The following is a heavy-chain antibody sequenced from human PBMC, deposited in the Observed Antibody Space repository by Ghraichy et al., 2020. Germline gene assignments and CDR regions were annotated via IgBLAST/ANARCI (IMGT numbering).Heavy chain of an antibody. V-gene: IGHV3-15*01. CDR2: IKSKTDGGTT. D-gene: IGHD3-22*01. J-gene: IGHJ4*02. CDR1: GFAFSNAW. CDR3: ATSPGYYDVSPFDY. Sequence: GGSLRLSCAASGFAFSNAWMTWVRQAPGKGLEWVGHIKSKTDGGTTDYAAPVKGRFTISRDDSKTTLYLQMNSLKIEDTAVYYCATSPGYYDVSPFDYWGQGTLVTVSS.